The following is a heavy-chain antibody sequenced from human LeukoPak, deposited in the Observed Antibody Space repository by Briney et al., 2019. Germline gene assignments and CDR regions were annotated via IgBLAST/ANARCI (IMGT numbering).Heavy chain of an antibody. Sequence: ASVKVSCKVSGYTFTDYYMHWVQQAPGKGLEWMGLVDPEDGETIYAEKFQGRVTITADTSTDTAYMELSSLRSEGTAVYYCATWDANSTVTTSAWGQGTLVTVSS. CDR2: VDPEDGET. D-gene: IGHD4-11*01. V-gene: IGHV1-69-2*01. CDR1: GYTFTDYY. CDR3: ATWDANSTVTTSA. J-gene: IGHJ5*02.